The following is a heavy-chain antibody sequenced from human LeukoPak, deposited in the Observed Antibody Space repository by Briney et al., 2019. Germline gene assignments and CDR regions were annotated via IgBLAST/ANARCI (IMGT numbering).Heavy chain of an antibody. CDR2: TYYRSKWYH. CDR3: AREGDSGYLSDY. J-gene: IGHJ4*02. D-gene: IGHD5-12*01. Sequence: SQTLSLTCAISGDSVSSNSAAWSWIRQSPSRGLEWLGRTYYRSKWYHDFAPSVKSRITINPNTSKNQFSLQLNSVTPEDTAVYYCAREGDSGYLSDYWGQGTLVTASS. V-gene: IGHV6-1*01. CDR1: GDSVSSNSAA.